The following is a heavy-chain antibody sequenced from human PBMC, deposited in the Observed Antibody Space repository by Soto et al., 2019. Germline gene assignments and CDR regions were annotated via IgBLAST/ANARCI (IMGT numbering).Heavy chain of an antibody. V-gene: IGHV4-31*03. D-gene: IGHD3-22*01. CDR2: IYYSGST. J-gene: IGHJ6*02. Sequence: SETLSLTCTVSGGSISSGGYYWSWIRQHPGKGLEWIGYIYYSGSTYYNPSLKSRVTISVDTSKNQFSLKLSSVTAADTAVYYCARDRSFPDYYDSSGYPPDYYYYGMDVWGQGTTVTVSS. CDR3: ARDRSFPDYYDSSGYPPDYYYYGMDV. CDR1: GGSISSGGYY.